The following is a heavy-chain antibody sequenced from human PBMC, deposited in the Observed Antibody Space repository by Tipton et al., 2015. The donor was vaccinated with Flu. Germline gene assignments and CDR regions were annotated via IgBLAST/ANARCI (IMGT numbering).Heavy chain of an antibody. Sequence: TLSLTCTVSGGSISSYYWSWIRQPPGKGLEWIGYIYYSGSTNYNPSLKSRVTISVDTSKNQFSLKLSSVTAADTAVYYCARAAVYCGGDCGAFDIWGQGTMVTVSS. J-gene: IGHJ3*02. D-gene: IGHD2-21*01. CDR3: ARAAVYCGGDCGAFDI. CDR2: IYYSGST. V-gene: IGHV4-59*01. CDR1: GGSISSYY.